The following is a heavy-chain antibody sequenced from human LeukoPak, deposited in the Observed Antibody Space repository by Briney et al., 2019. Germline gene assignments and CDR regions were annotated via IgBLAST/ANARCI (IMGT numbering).Heavy chain of an antibody. Sequence: GGSLRLPCAASGFTFSSYAMIWARQARGKGLEGGSAISGRGGSTYYAESVKGRFTVSRDNSKNTLYLQMNSLRAEDTAVYYCARDLKGPGDPGNFQHWGQGTLVTVSS. D-gene: IGHD4-17*01. CDR2: ISGRGGST. V-gene: IGHV3-23*01. CDR3: ARDLKGPGDPGNFQH. CDR1: GFTFSSYA. J-gene: IGHJ1*01.